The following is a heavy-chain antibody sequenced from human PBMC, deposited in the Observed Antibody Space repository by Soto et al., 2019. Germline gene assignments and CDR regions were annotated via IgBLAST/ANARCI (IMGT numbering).Heavy chain of an antibody. J-gene: IGHJ4*02. Sequence: SETLSLTCTVSGGSISSYYWSWIRQPPGKGLEWIGYIYYSGSTNYNPSLKSRVTISVDTSKNQFSLKLSSVTAADTAVYYCARMKYDFWSGYFHYWGQGTLVTVSS. CDR3: ARMKYDFWSGYFHY. D-gene: IGHD3-3*01. CDR1: GGSISSYY. V-gene: IGHV4-59*01. CDR2: IYYSGST.